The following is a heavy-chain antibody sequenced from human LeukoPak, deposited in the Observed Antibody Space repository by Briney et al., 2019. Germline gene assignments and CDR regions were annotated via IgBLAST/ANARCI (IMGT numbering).Heavy chain of an antibody. Sequence: SETLSLTCAVYGGSFSGYYWSWIRQPPGKGLEWIGEINHSGSTNYNPSLKSRVTISVDTSKNQFSLKLSSVTAADTAVYYCARLRRGPFDYWGQGTLVTVSS. CDR2: INHSGST. D-gene: IGHD3-16*01. CDR1: GGSFSGYY. V-gene: IGHV4-34*01. J-gene: IGHJ4*02. CDR3: ARLRRGPFDY.